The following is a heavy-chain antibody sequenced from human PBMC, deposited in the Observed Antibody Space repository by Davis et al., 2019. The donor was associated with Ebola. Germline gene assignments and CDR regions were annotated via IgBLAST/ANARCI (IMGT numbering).Heavy chain of an antibody. J-gene: IGHJ6*02. D-gene: IGHD3-10*01. Sequence: GESLKISCAASGFTFSNAWMSWVRQAPGKGLEWVGRIKSKTDGGTADYAAPVKGRFTISRDDSKNTLYLQMNSLKTEDTAVYYCTTDGSGSLYYYYYGMDVWGQGTTVTVSS. V-gene: IGHV3-15*01. CDR1: GFTFSNAW. CDR3: TTDGSGSLYYYYYGMDV. CDR2: IKSKTDGGTA.